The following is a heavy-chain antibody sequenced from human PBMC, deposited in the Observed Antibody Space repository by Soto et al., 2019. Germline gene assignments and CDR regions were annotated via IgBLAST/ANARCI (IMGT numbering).Heavy chain of an antibody. Sequence: GGSLRLSCVASGFTFRSSWMHWVRQAPGKGLVWVSHINNDESSTSYADSVKGRFTISRDNAKNTLYLQMNSLRAEDTAVYYCARHGMHVWGQGTTVTVSS. V-gene: IGHV3-74*01. J-gene: IGHJ6*02. CDR1: GFTFRSSW. CDR2: INNDESST. CDR3: ARHGMHV.